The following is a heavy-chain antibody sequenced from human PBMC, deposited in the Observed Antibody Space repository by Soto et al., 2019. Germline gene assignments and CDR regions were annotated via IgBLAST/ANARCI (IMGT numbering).Heavy chain of an antibody. CDR3: ATYSSSWIGMVDY. Sequence: ASETLSLTCTVSGGSISSGGYYWSWIRQHPGKGLEWIGYIYYSGSTYYNPSLKSRVTISVDTSKNQFSLKLSSVTAADTAVYYCATYSSSWIGMVDYWGQGTLVTSPQ. D-gene: IGHD6-13*01. CDR1: GGSISSGGYY. V-gene: IGHV4-31*03. J-gene: IGHJ4*02. CDR2: IYYSGST.